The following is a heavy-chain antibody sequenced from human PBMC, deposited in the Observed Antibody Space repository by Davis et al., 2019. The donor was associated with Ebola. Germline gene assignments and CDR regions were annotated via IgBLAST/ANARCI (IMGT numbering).Heavy chain of an antibody. CDR1: GYTFTSYG. V-gene: IGHV1-18*04. CDR2: ISAYNGNT. D-gene: IGHD2-15*01. Sequence: ASVKVSCKASGYTFTSYGISWVRQAPGQGLEWMGWISAYNGNTNYAQKLQGRVTMTTDTSTTTAYMELRSLRSDDTTVYYCARGYCSGGSCYSGDYWGQGTLVTVSS. J-gene: IGHJ4*02. CDR3: ARGYCSGGSCYSGDY.